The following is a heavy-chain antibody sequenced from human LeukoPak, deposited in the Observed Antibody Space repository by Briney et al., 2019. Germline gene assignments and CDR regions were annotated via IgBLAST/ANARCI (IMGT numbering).Heavy chain of an antibody. CDR2: ISYDGSNK. V-gene: IGHV3-30*04. Sequence: AGGSLRLSCAASGFTFSSYAMHWVRQAPGKGLEWVAVISYDGSNKYYADSVKGRFTISRDNSKNTLYLQMNSLRAEDTAVYYCARVPERDPGAYYYGMDVWGQGTTVTVSS. CDR3: ARVPERDPGAYYYGMDV. CDR1: GFTFSSYA. J-gene: IGHJ6*02.